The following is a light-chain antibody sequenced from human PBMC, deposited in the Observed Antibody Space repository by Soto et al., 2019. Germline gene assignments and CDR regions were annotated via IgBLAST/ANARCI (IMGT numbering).Light chain of an antibody. V-gene: IGKV1-39*01. J-gene: IGKJ1*01. CDR3: QQSYSTPRT. Sequence: DIQMAQSPSSLSSSVGYRFTITCGASQSISSYLNWYQQKPGKAPKLLIYAASTLQSGVPSRFSGSGSGTDFTLSIGSLQPEDFATYYCQQSYSTPRTFGQGTKVDI. CDR1: QSISSY. CDR2: AAS.